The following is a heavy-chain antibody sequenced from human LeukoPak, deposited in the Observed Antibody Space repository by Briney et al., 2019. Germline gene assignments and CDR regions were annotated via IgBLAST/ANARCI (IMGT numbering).Heavy chain of an antibody. J-gene: IGHJ4*02. V-gene: IGHV4-30-2*01. D-gene: IGHD3-10*01. CDR3: ARGFSTSRGVTMVRGVSRVYFGY. Sequence: SETLSLTCAVSGGSISSGGYSWSWIRQPPGKGLEWIGYIYHSGSTYYNPSLKSRVTISVDRSKNQFSLKLSSVTAADTAVYYCARGFSTSRGVTMVRGVSRVYFGYWGQGTLVTVSS. CDR2: IYHSGST. CDR1: GGSISSGGYS.